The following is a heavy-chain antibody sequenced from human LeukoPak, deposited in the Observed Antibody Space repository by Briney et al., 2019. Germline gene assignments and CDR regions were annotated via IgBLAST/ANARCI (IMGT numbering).Heavy chain of an antibody. CDR3: ARAEGYGSFDY. J-gene: IGHJ4*02. D-gene: IGHD5-18*01. CDR1: GYTFTSYD. V-gene: IGHV1-69*06. Sequence: ASVKVSCKASGYTFTSYDINWVRQAPGQGLEWMGGIIPIFGTANYAQKFQGRVTITADKSTSTAYMELSSLRSEDTAVYYCARAEGYGSFDYWGQGTLVTVSS. CDR2: IIPIFGTA.